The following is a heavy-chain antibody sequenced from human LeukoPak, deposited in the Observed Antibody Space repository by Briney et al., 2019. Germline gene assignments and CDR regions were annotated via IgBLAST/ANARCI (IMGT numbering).Heavy chain of an antibody. D-gene: IGHD6-13*01. J-gene: IGHJ4*02. V-gene: IGHV3-43D*03. CDR2: ITWDAGST. CDR1: GFTFDDYA. CDR3: AKGTSSWHEFDY. Sequence: PGGSLRLSCAASGFTFDDYAMHWVRQAPGKGLEWVSLITWDAGSTYYADSVKGRFTISRDNSKNSLYLQMNSLRPEDTALYYCAKGTSSWHEFDYWGQGTLVTVSP.